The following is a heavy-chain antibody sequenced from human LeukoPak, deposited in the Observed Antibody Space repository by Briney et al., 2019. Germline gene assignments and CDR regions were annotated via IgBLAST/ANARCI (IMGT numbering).Heavy chain of an antibody. V-gene: IGHV4-59*01. CDR2: IYYSGST. CDR3: ATGDLTYYDFWSGSIGAFDI. J-gene: IGHJ3*02. CDR1: GGSISSYY. Sequence: PSETLSLTCTVSGGSISSYYWSWIRQPPGKGLEWIGYIYYSGSTNYNPSLKSRVTISVDTSKNQVSLKLSSVTAADTAVYYCATGDLTYYDFWSGSIGAFDIWGQGTMVTVSS. D-gene: IGHD3-3*01.